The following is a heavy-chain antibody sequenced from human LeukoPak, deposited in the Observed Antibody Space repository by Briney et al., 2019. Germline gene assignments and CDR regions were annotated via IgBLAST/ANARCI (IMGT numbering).Heavy chain of an antibody. J-gene: IGHJ4*02. V-gene: IGHV3-30*18. CDR2: ISSDGSSN. Sequence: PGGSLRLSCVASGFTFSSYGMHWVRQTPGKGLEWVAIISSDGSSNYYADSVKGRFTVSRDNSENTLYLQMNSLRLDDTAIYYCAKDFIRPPATNWGNLDYWGQGTLVTVSS. D-gene: IGHD7-27*01. CDR3: AKDFIRPPATNWGNLDY. CDR1: GFTFSSYG.